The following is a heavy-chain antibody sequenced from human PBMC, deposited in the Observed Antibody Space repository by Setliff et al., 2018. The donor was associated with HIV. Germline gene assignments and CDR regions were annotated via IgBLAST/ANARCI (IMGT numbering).Heavy chain of an antibody. CDR3: ARGHYSSSSG. CDR2: ISYDGSNK. Sequence: GGSLRLSCAASGFTFSSYAMHWVRQAPGKGLEWVAVISYDGSNKYYVDSVKGRFTISRDNAKNSLYLQMNSLRAEDTAVYYCARGHYSSSSGWGQGALVTVSS. J-gene: IGHJ4*02. CDR1: GFTFSSYA. D-gene: IGHD6-6*01. V-gene: IGHV3-30*04.